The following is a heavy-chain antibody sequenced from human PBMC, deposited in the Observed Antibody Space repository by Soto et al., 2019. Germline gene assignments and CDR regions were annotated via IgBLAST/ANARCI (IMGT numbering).Heavy chain of an antibody. D-gene: IGHD3-22*01. CDR3: ARDFNHYYDSSGYYFMSSRTTLMGAFDI. CDR2: IWYDGSNK. V-gene: IGHV3-33*01. J-gene: IGHJ3*02. CDR1: GFTFSSYG. Sequence: PGGALRLSCAASGFTFSSYGMHWVRQAPGKGLEWVAVIWYDGSNKYYADSVKGRFTISRDNSKNTLYLQMNSLRAEDTAVYYCARDFNHYYDSSGYYFMSSRTTLMGAFDIWGQGTMVTVSS.